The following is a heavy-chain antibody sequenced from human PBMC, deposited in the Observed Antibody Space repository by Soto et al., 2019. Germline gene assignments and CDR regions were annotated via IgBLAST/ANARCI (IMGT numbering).Heavy chain of an antibody. CDR1: GYSFTSYW. CDR2: IYPGDSDT. CDR3: ARQRVLRYFDWLVPPYYYYGMDV. D-gene: IGHD3-9*01. V-gene: IGHV5-51*01. J-gene: IGHJ6*02. Sequence: GESLKISCKGSGYSFTSYWIGWVRQMPGKGLEWMGIIYPGDSDTRYSPSFQGQVTISADKSISTAYLQWSSLKASDTAMYYCARQRVLRYFDWLVPPYYYYGMDVWGQGTTVTVSS.